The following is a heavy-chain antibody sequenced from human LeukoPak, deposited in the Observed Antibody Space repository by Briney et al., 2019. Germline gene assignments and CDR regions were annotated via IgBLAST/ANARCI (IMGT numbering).Heavy chain of an antibody. Sequence: GGSLRLSCAASGFTFSSYAMHWVRQAPGKGLEWVAVISYDGSNKYYADSVKGRFTISRDNSKNTLFLQMNSLRAEDTAVYYCAKDSRCSSTSCSDYYYYGMDVWGQGTTVTVSS. CDR3: AKDSRCSSTSCSDYYYYGMDV. CDR1: GFTFSSYA. CDR2: ISYDGSNK. J-gene: IGHJ6*02. V-gene: IGHV3-30-3*01. D-gene: IGHD2-2*01.